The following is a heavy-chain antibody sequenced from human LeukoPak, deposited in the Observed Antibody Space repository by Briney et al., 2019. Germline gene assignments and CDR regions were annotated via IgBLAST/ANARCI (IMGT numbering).Heavy chain of an antibody. CDR2: ISGSGGST. D-gene: IGHD6-13*01. J-gene: IGHJ4*02. Sequence: GGSLRLSCAASGFTFSSYAMSWVRQAPGKGLEWVSAISGSGGSTYYADSVKGRFTISRDNAKNSLYLQMNSLRAEDTAVYYCAHSSYSSSWLFDYWGQGTLVTVSS. V-gene: IGHV3-23*01. CDR1: GFTFSSYA. CDR3: AHSSYSSSWLFDY.